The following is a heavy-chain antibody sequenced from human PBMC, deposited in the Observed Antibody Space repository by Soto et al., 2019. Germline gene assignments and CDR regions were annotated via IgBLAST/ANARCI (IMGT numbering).Heavy chain of an antibody. CDR3: AREITMVRGAIRSYGMDV. CDR2: IIPIFGTA. Sequence: GXSVKVSCKAAGGTFSSYAISWVRQAPVQGLEWMGGIIPIFGTANYAQKFQGRVTITADESTSTAYMELSSLRSEDTAVYYCAREITMVRGAIRSYGMDVWGQGTTVTVSS. V-gene: IGHV1-69*13. D-gene: IGHD3-10*01. J-gene: IGHJ6*02. CDR1: GGTFSSYA.